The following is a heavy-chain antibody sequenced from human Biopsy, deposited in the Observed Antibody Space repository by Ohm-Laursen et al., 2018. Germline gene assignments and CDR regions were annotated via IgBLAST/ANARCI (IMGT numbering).Heavy chain of an antibody. CDR1: GFTFSSYG. Sequence: SLRLSCAASGFTFSSYGMHWVRQAPGKGLEWVAFIWYDGFNRYYADSVKGRFTISRDNAKNSLYLQMNSLRAEDTAVYHCARSPGRDRMDVWGQGTTVIVSS. D-gene: IGHD1-26*01. CDR2: IWYDGFNR. V-gene: IGHV3-33*01. CDR3: ARSPGRDRMDV. J-gene: IGHJ6*02.